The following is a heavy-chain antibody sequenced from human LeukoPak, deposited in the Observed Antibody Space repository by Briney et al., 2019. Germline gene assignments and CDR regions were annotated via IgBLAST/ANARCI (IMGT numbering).Heavy chain of an antibody. Sequence: SGTLSLTCAVSGGSISSSHWWSWVRQPPGKGLEWIGEIYHSGSTNYNPSLKSRVTISVDQSKSQFSLNLISVTAADTAVYYCARKGYSSSRYFDLWGRGTLVTVSS. J-gene: IGHJ2*01. V-gene: IGHV4-4*02. CDR2: IYHSGST. CDR1: GGSISSSHW. CDR3: ARKGYSSSRYFDL. D-gene: IGHD6-19*01.